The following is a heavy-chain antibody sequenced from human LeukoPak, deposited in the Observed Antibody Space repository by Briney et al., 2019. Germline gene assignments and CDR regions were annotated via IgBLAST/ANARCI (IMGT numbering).Heavy chain of an antibody. V-gene: IGHV3-23*01. Sequence: GGSLTLSCAASGFTFSSYAMSWVRQAPGEGLEWVSAISGGGGSTYYADSVKGRFTISRDNSKNTLYLQMNSLRAEDTAVYYCAKRIVGAYYWGQGTLVTVSS. J-gene: IGHJ4*02. CDR1: GFTFSSYA. D-gene: IGHD1-26*01. CDR2: ISGGGGST. CDR3: AKRIVGAYY.